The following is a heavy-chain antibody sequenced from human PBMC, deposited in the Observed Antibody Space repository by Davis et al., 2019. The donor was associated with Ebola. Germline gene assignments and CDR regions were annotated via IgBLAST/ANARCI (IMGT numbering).Heavy chain of an antibody. J-gene: IGHJ6*02. D-gene: IGHD4-23*01. Sequence: ASVKVSCKASGYIFSNYDINWVRQASGQGLEWMGWVNPYSGHTGYVEKFKGRVTITRDTSASTAYMELSSLRSEDTAVYYCARSLGNTAAGYYYYYGMDVWGQGTTVTVSS. CDR2: VNPYSGHT. CDR1: GYIFSNYD. CDR3: ARSLGNTAAGYYYYYGMDV. V-gene: IGHV1-8*01.